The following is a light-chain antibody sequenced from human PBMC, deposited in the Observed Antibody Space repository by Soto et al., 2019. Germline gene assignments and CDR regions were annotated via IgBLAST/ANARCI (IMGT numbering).Light chain of an antibody. J-gene: IGKJ4*01. CDR3: QQSYKTPLN. V-gene: IGKV1-39*01. CDR2: TAS. CDR1: QTISIF. Sequence: DIQMTQSPSSLSASVGDRVTITCLASQTISIFLNWYQHKPGKPPTLLIYTASSLQSGVPSRFSGSGSGTDLTLTISSLQPEDFATYYCQQSYKTPLNFGGRTKVDI.